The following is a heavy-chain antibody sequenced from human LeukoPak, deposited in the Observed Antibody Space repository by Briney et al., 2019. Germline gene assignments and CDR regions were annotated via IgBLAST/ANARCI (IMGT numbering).Heavy chain of an antibody. J-gene: IGHJ4*02. Sequence: SETLSLTCTVSGGSISSYYWSWIRQPPGKGLEWIGYIYYSGSTNYNPSLKSRVTISVDTSKNQFSLKLSSVTAADTAVYYCARALYSSYGYFDYWGQGTLVTVSS. CDR1: GGSISSYY. CDR3: ARALYSSYGYFDY. CDR2: IYYSGST. D-gene: IGHD5-12*01. V-gene: IGHV4-59*01.